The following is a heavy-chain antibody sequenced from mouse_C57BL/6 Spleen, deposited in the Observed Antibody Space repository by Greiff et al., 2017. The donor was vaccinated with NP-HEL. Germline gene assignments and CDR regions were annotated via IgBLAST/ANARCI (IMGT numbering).Heavy chain of an antibody. V-gene: IGHV1-50*01. Sequence: VQLQQPGAELVKPGASVKLSCKASGYTFTSYWMQWVKQRPGQGLEWIGEIDPSDSYTNYNQKFKGKATLTVDKSSSTAYMQLSSLTSEDSAVYYCARRGNYYGSSYSYWYFDVWGTGTTVTVSS. D-gene: IGHD1-1*01. J-gene: IGHJ1*03. CDR2: IDPSDSYT. CDR3: ARRGNYYGSSYSYWYFDV. CDR1: GYTFTSYW.